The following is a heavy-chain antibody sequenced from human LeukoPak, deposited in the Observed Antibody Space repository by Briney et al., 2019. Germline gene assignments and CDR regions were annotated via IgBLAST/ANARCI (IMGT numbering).Heavy chain of an antibody. V-gene: IGHV3-48*04. CDR3: ARPHYYDSSGSNHFDY. D-gene: IGHD3-22*01. J-gene: IGHJ4*02. CDR1: GFTFSSYS. Sequence: GGSLRLSCAASGFTFSSYSMNWVRQAPGKGLEWVSYISSSGSTIYYADSVKGRFTISRDNAKNSLYLQMNSLRAEDTAVYYCARPHYYDSSGSNHFDYWGQGTLVTVSS. CDR2: ISSSGSTI.